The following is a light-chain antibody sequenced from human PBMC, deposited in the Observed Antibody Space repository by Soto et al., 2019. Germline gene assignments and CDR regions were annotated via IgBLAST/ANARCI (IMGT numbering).Light chain of an antibody. V-gene: IGKV3-20*01. J-gene: IGKJ1*01. CDR1: ESVVSNY. CDR2: DAS. CDR3: QQYGSIPWT. Sequence: EIVFTQSPGTLSLSPGERATLPCRAIESVVSNYLAWYQLKPGQAPRLLIYDASSRETGIPERFSGSGAGTDCTLPISRLEPEDFEVYYCQQYGSIPWTFGQGTKVDIK.